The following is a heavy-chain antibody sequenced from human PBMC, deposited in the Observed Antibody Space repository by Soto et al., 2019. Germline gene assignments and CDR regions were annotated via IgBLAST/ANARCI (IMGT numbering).Heavy chain of an antibody. J-gene: IGHJ4*02. CDR2: MNPNSGNT. CDR1: GYSFTDYD. Sequence: QVKLVQSGAEVKKPGASVKVSCKASGYSFTDYDINWLRQATGQGLEWMGWMNPNSGNTGYSQKFQGRVTMTRDTSTSTAYMELSSLTSDDTAVYYCARDSPSRRVTPFDYWGQGTLVTVSS. CDR3: ARDSPSRRVTPFDY. V-gene: IGHV1-8*01. D-gene: IGHD5-18*01.